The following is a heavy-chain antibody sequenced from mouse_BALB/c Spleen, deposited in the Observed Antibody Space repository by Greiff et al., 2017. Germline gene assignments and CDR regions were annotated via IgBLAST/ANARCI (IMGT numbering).Heavy chain of an antibody. J-gene: IGHJ2*01. CDR2: ISSGGSYT. Sequence: EVQVVESGGGLVKPGGSLKLSCAASGFTFSSYAMSWVRQTPEKRLEWVATISSGGSYTYYPDSVKGRFTISRDNAKNTLYLQMSSLRSEDAAMYYCASGVSKDTDFDYWGQGTTVTVSS. CDR3: ASGVSKDTDFDY. V-gene: IGHV5-9-3*01. CDR1: GFTFSSYA. D-gene: IGHD2-5*01.